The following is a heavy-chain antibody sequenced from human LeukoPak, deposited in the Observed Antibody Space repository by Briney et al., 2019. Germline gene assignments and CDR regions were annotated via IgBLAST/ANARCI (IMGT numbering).Heavy chain of an antibody. CDR3: ARVPGRTRYFDS. CDR2: IKQDGREK. CDR1: GFTFTCCW. Sequence: GGSPRLYCAASGFTFTCCWMSWVRQTPGKGLEWVASIKQDGREKFYADSVKGRFTISRDNAKNSLYLQVNSLRAEDTAVYYCARVPGRTRYFDSWGQGILVTVSS. J-gene: IGHJ4*02. D-gene: IGHD1-26*01. V-gene: IGHV3-7*02.